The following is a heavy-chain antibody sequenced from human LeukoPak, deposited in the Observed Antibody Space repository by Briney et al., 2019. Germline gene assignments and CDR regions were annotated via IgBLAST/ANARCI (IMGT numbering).Heavy chain of an antibody. CDR2: IYYSGSI. J-gene: IGHJ5*02. CDR1: GYSISSSNW. Sequence: SETLSPTCAVSGYSISSSNWWGWIRPPPGKGLEWIGYIYYSGSIYYNPSLKSRVTMSVDTSKNQFSLKLSSVTAVDTAVYYCARISPDGAAAGNAFDPWGQGTLVTVSS. D-gene: IGHD6-13*01. V-gene: IGHV4-28*05. CDR3: ARISPDGAAAGNAFDP.